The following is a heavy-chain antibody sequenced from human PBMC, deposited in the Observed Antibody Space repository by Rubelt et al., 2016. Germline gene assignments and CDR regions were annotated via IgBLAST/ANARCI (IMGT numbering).Heavy chain of an antibody. CDR1: GYTLTELS. D-gene: IGHD3-10*01. CDR2: FDPADGET. Sequence: QVQLVQSGAEVKKPGSSVKVSCKASGYTLTELSMHWVRQAPGKGLEWMGGFDPADGETIYAQKFQGRVTMTEDTSTDTAYMELSSLRSEDTAVYYCATRSIWFGEIDRYFDYWGQGTLVTVSS. CDR3: ATRSIWFGEIDRYFDY. V-gene: IGHV1-24*01. J-gene: IGHJ4*02.